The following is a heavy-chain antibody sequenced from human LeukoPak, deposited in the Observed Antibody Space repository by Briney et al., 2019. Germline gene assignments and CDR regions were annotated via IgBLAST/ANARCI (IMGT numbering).Heavy chain of an antibody. J-gene: IGHJ4*02. CDR3: ARDTPRLRFLEWHELFDY. CDR1: GFTFSSYA. Sequence: PGGSLRLSCAVSGFTFSSYAIHWVRQAPGKGLEWVAVISYDGSNKYYADSVKGRFTISRDNSKNTLYLQMNSLRAEDTAVYYCARDTPRLRFLEWHELFDYWGQGTLVTVSS. V-gene: IGHV3-30-3*01. CDR2: ISYDGSNK. D-gene: IGHD3-3*01.